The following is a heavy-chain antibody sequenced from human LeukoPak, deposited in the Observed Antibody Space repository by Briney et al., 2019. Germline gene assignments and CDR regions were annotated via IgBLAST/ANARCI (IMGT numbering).Heavy chain of an antibody. D-gene: IGHD3-22*01. V-gene: IGHV3-30*18. CDR1: GFTVSSNY. CDR2: ISYDESDK. Sequence: GGSLRLSCAASGFTVSSNYMHWVRQAPGKGLEWMAVISYDESDKYYGDSVKGRFTISRDNSKNTLFLQMNSLRAEDTAVYFCAKDFRRADYYDSSGYYRMIDYWGQGTLVTVSS. CDR3: AKDFRRADYYDSSGYYRMIDY. J-gene: IGHJ4*02.